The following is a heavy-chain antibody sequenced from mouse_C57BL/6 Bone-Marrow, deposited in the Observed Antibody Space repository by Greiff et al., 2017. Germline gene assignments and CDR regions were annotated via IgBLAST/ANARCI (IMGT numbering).Heavy chain of an antibody. V-gene: IGHV1-55*01. CDR1: GYTFTSYW. D-gene: IGHD2-4*01. Sequence: QVQLQQPGAELVKPGASVKMSCKASGYTFTSYWITWVKQRPGQGLEWIGYIYPGSGSTNYNEKFKSKATLTVDTSSSTAYMQRSSLTSEDSAVYYCARLYDYDAVYVDHWGQGTTLTVSS. CDR3: ARLYDYDAVYVDH. J-gene: IGHJ2*01. CDR2: IYPGSGST.